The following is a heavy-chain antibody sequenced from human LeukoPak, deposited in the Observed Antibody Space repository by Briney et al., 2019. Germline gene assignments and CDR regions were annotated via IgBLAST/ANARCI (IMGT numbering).Heavy chain of an antibody. V-gene: IGHV1-69*04. CDR1: GGTFTSSA. J-gene: IGHJ6*02. CDR2: IISVLNIT. CDR3: ARDQGLTAPPPYGLDV. Sequence: ASVNVSCKTSGGTFTSSAITWVRQAPGQGLEWMGRIISVLNITSYAQKFQGRVTITADTSTSTVYMELSSLRSEETAVYYCARDQGLTAPPPYGLDVWGQGTTVIVSS. D-gene: IGHD4/OR15-4a*01.